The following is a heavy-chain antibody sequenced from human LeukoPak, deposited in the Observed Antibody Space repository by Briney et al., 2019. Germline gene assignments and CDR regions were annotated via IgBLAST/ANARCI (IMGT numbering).Heavy chain of an antibody. J-gene: IGHJ4*02. D-gene: IGHD3-16*02. V-gene: IGHV4-4*09. CDR1: GGSINSYS. Sequence: SETLSLTCTVSGGSINSYSWSWIRQPPGKGLEWIGYISTSGGTNNNPSLKSRVAISVDTSKNQFSLRLSSVTAADTAVYYCARHQVIITYGPYYFDYWGQGTLVTVSS. CDR3: ARHQVIITYGPYYFDY. CDR2: ISTSGGT.